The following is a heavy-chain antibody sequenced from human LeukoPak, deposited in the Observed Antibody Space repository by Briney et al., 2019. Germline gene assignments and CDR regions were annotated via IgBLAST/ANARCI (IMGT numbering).Heavy chain of an antibody. CDR1: GFTFRSHA. J-gene: IGHJ4*02. CDR3: AREVVGAIYFDC. D-gene: IGHD1-26*01. V-gene: IGHV3-23*01. CDR2: IYENGGTT. Sequence: GGSLRLSCVGSGFTFRSHAMSWVRQAPEKGLEFVSGIYENGGTTYYADSVKGRFSISRDNSKNTLYLQMNSLRAEDTAVYYCAREVVGAIYFDCWGQGTLVTVSS.